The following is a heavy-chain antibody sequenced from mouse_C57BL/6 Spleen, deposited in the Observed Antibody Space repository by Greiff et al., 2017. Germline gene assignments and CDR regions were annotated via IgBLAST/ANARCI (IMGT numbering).Heavy chain of an antibody. CDR1: GYTFTDYY. CDR2: INPNNGGT. J-gene: IGHJ2*01. CDR3: ARRIYYYGSRYFDY. V-gene: IGHV1-26*01. Sequence: EVQLQQSGPELVKPGASVKISCKASGYTFTDYYMNWVKQSHGQSLEWIGDINPNNGGTSYNQKFKGKATLTVDKSSSTAYMELRSLTSEDSAVYYCARRIYYYGSRYFDYWGQGTTLTVSS. D-gene: IGHD1-1*01.